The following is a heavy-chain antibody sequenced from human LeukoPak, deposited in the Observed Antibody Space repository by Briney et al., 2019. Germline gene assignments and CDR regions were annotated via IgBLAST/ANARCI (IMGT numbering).Heavy chain of an antibody. Sequence: PGGSLRLSCAVSGLIFRSYWMSWVRQAPGKGLEWVANINQDGSEKYFVDSVKGRFTISRDNAKNSLYLQMNSLRAEDTAVYYCARQREYSSSSGWFDPWGQGTLVTVSS. CDR2: INQDGSEK. J-gene: IGHJ5*02. CDR1: GLIFRSYW. D-gene: IGHD6-6*01. CDR3: ARQREYSSSSGWFDP. V-gene: IGHV3-7*01.